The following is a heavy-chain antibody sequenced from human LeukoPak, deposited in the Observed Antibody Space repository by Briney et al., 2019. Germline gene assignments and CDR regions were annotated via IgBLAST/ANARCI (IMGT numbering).Heavy chain of an antibody. J-gene: IGHJ4*02. CDR1: GGSFSGNYY. V-gene: IGHV4-34*01. CDR2: INHGGST. Sequence: SETLSLTCAVYGGSFSGNYYWNWIRQPPGKWLEWIAEINHGGSTNHNPSLKNRVTISVDKSKNQFSLKLNSVTAADTAVYYCARSFDYYSSGYYPYYFDYWGQGTLVTVSS. CDR3: ARSFDYYSSGYYPYYFDY. D-gene: IGHD3-22*01.